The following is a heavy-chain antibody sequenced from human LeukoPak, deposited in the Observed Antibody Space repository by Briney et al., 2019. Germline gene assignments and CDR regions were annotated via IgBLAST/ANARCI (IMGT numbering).Heavy chain of an antibody. J-gene: IGHJ5*02. CDR2: IYPGDSDT. Sequence: GESLKISCKGSGYSFTSYWIGWVRQMPGKGLEWMGIIYPGDSDTRYSPSFQGQVTISADKSISTAYLQWSSLKASDTAMYYCAGALWFGRLPPSQYNWFDPWGQGTLVTVSS. CDR1: GYSFTSYW. V-gene: IGHV5-51*01. CDR3: AGALWFGRLPPSQYNWFDP. D-gene: IGHD3-10*01.